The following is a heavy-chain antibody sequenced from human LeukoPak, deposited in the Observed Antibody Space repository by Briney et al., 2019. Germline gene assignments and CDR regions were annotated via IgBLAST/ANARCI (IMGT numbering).Heavy chain of an antibody. CDR1: GFTFSSYW. D-gene: IGHD1-26*01. CDR2: INTDGSST. CDR3: AREKMVGVYFDY. Sequence: PGGSLRLSCAASGFTFSSYWMHWVRQAPGKGLVWVSRINTDGSSTSYADSVKGRFTISRDNAKNTLYLQMNSLRAEDTAVYYCAREKMVGVYFDYWGQGTLVTVSS. V-gene: IGHV3-74*01. J-gene: IGHJ4*02.